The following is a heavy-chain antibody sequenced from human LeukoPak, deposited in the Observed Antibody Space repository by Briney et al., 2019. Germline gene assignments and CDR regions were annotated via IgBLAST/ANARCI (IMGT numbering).Heavy chain of an antibody. D-gene: IGHD2-21*01. V-gene: IGHV3-48*01. CDR2: ISSSSSTI. Sequence: PGGSLRLSCAASGFTFSSYSMNWVRQAPGKGLEWISYISSSSSTIYYADSVKGRITISRDNSKNTLYLQMNSLRAEDTAVYYCAKIFGGHSTEYFQPWGQGTLVTVSS. CDR1: GFTFSSYS. CDR3: AKIFGGHSTEYFQP. J-gene: IGHJ1*01.